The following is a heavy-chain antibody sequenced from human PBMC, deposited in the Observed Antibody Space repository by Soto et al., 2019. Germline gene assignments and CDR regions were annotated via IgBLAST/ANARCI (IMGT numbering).Heavy chain of an antibody. D-gene: IGHD1-26*01. CDR2: IYYSGST. Sequence: QVQLQESGPGLVKPSQTLSLTCTVSGGSISSGGYYWSWIRQHPGKGLEWIGYIYYSGSTYYNPSRKSRVTISVDTSKNQFSLKLSSVTAADTAVYYCARVGFSQMPAGAVDYWGQGTLVTVSS. CDR3: ARVGFSQMPAGAVDY. CDR1: GGSISSGGYY. V-gene: IGHV4-31*03. J-gene: IGHJ4*02.